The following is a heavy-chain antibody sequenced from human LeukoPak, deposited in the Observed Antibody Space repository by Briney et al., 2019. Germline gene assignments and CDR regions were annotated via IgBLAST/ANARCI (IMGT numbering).Heavy chain of an antibody. J-gene: IGHJ4*02. Sequence: SETLSLTCTVSGGSIGSYHWIWIRQPSGKGLEWIGIVFNNGGTKHNPSLKSRVAISVDTSKNQFALKLTSVTAADTAVYYCVASYGGYVLDYRGQGALVIVSS. CDR2: VFNNGGT. D-gene: IGHD5-12*01. CDR3: VASYGGYVLDY. V-gene: IGHV4-59*01. CDR1: GGSIGSYH.